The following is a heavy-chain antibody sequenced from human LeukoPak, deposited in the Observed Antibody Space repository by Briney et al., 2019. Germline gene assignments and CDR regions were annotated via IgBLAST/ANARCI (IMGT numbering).Heavy chain of an antibody. CDR3: ARREVYDILTGYPENWFDP. V-gene: IGHV4-34*01. CDR2: INHSGST. Sequence: PSETLSLTCAVYGGSFSGYYWSWIRQPPGKGLEWIGEINHSGSTNYNPSLKSRVTISVDTSKNQFSLNLSSVTAADTAVYYCARREVYDILTGYPENWFDPWGQGTLVTVSS. CDR1: GGSFSGYY. D-gene: IGHD3-9*01. J-gene: IGHJ5*02.